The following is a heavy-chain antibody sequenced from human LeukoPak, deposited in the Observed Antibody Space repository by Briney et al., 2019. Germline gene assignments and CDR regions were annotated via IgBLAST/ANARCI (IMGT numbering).Heavy chain of an antibody. J-gene: IGHJ5*02. V-gene: IGHV1-18*01. Sequence: ASVKVSCKASGYTFTSYGISWVRQAPGQGLEWMGWISAYNGNTNYAQKLQGRVTMTTDISTSTAYMELRSLRSDDTAVYYCARDNDIVAHRRGFDPWGQGTLVTVSS. D-gene: IGHD5-12*01. CDR3: ARDNDIVAHRRGFDP. CDR2: ISAYNGNT. CDR1: GYTFTSYG.